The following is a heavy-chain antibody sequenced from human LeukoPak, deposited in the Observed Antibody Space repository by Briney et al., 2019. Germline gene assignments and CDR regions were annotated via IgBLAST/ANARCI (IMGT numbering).Heavy chain of an antibody. J-gene: IGHJ3*02. CDR2: IWYDGSNK. V-gene: IGHV3-33*01. Sequence: GRSLRLSCAASGFTFSSYGMHWVRQAPGNGLEWVAVIWYDGSNKYYADSVKGRFTISRDNSKNTLYLQMNSLRAEDTAVYYCARDREGYCSGGSCLDGNAFDIWGQGTMVTVSS. CDR1: GFTFSSYG. CDR3: ARDREGYCSGGSCLDGNAFDI. D-gene: IGHD2-15*01.